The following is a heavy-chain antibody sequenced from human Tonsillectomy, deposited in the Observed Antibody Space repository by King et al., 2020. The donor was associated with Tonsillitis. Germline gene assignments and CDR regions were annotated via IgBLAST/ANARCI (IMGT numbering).Heavy chain of an antibody. V-gene: IGHV2-5*01. CDR3: AHTTYYDFWSGCYFVSNCYFDY. CDR2: IYWNDDK. D-gene: IGHD3-3*01. Sequence: TLKESGPTLVKPTQTLTLTCTFSGFSLTTSGVGVGWIRQPPGKALEWLALIYWNDDKRYSPSLKSRLTITKDTSKNQVVLTMTNMDPVDTATYYCAHTTYYDFWSGCYFVSNCYFDYWGQGTLVTVSS. J-gene: IGHJ4*02. CDR1: GFSLTTSGVG.